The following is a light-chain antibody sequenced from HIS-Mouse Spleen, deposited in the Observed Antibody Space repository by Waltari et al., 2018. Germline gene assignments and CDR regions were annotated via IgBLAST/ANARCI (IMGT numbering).Light chain of an antibody. V-gene: IGLV3-10*01. CDR2: EDS. Sequence: SYELTQPPSVSVSPGQTARITCSGDALPKKYAYWYQQKSGHTPVLVIYEDSKRPSGLPARVSGSSSGTMATLTISGAQVEDEADYYWYSTDSSGNHRVFGGGTKLTVL. J-gene: IGLJ2*01. CDR3: YSTDSSGNHRV. CDR1: ALPKKY.